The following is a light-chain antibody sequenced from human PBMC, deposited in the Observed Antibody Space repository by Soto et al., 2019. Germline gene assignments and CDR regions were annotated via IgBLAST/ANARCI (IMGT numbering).Light chain of an antibody. CDR3: QSYDSSIWV. CDR1: SGSIASNY. V-gene: IGLV6-57*03. Sequence: NFMLTQPHSVSESPGRTVTISCTRSSGSIASNYVQWYQQRPGSAPTTVIYENKQRPSGVPDRFSGSIDSSSNSASLTISGLKTEDGADYYCQSYDSSIWVFGGGTKLTVL. J-gene: IGLJ3*02. CDR2: ENK.